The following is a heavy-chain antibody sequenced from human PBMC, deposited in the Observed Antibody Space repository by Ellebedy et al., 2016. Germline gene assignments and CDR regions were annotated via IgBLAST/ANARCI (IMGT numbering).Heavy chain of an antibody. CDR1: GGSISSYY. D-gene: IGHD6-19*01. CDR3: ASSSGWYGGARWFDP. CDR2: IYYSGST. V-gene: IGHV4-59*12. Sequence: SETLSLTCTVSGGSISSYYWSWIRQPPGKGLEWIGYIYYSGSTSYNPSLKSRVTISVDMSKNHFSLELSSVTAADTAVYYCASSSGWYGGARWFDPWGQGTLVTVSS. J-gene: IGHJ5*02.